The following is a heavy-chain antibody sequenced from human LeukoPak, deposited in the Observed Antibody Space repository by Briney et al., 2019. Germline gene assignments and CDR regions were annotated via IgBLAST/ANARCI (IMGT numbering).Heavy chain of an antibody. CDR3: AKDTARGIFGVGFDY. V-gene: IGHV3-23*01. CDR2: ISGSGGST. Sequence: PGGSLRLSCAASGFTFSSYAMSWVRQAPGKGLEWVSLISGSGGSTYYADSVKGRFTISRDNSKNTLYLQMNSLRAEDTAVYYCAKDTARGIFGVGFDYWGQGTLVTVSS. CDR1: GFTFSSYA. D-gene: IGHD6-13*01. J-gene: IGHJ4*02.